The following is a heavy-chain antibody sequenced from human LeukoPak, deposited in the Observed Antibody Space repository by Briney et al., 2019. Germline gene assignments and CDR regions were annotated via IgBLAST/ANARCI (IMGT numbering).Heavy chain of an antibody. CDR1: GFSFSSYS. CDR2: ISSRSKI. J-gene: IGHJ5*02. D-gene: IGHD6-6*01. Sequence: PGGSLRLSCTASGFSFSSYSMGWVRQAPGKGLEWFSYISSRSKINYADSVKGRFTISRDNAKNSLYLQMISLRDEDTAVYYCARSANPGVHDFDPWGQGTLVTVSS. CDR3: ARSANPGVHDFDP. V-gene: IGHV3-48*02.